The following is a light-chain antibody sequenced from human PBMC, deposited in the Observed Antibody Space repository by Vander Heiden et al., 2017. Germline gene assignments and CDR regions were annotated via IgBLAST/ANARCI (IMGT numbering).Light chain of an antibody. V-gene: IGKV1-39*01. Sequence: DIQMTQFPSSLSASVGDRVTITCRASQSISSYLNWYQQKPGKAPKLLIYAASSLLSGVPSRFSGSGSGTDFTLTISSLQPEDFATYYCQQSYSIPITFGQGTQLEIK. CDR2: AAS. CDR3: QQSYSIPIT. J-gene: IGKJ5*01. CDR1: QSISSY.